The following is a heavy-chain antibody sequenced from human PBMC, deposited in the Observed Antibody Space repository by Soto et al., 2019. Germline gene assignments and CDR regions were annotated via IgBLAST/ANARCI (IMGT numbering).Heavy chain of an antibody. CDR3: ARSNWDHCSGGSCYSLLGSYYYYYGMDV. V-gene: IGHV5-51*01. D-gene: IGHD2-15*01. CDR1: GYSFTSYW. Sequence: EVQLVQSGAEVKKPGESLKISCKGSGYSFTSYWIGWVRQMPGKGLEWMGIIYPGDSDTRYSPSFQGQVTISADMSISTAYLQWSSLTASDTAMYYFARSNWDHCSGGSCYSLLGSYYYYYGMDVWGQGTTVTVSS. J-gene: IGHJ6*02. CDR2: IYPGDSDT.